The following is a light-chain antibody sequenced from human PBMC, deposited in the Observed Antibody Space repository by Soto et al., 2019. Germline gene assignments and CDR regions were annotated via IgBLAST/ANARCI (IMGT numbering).Light chain of an antibody. V-gene: IGLV1-40*01. CDR1: SSNIGAGYD. Sequence: QSVLTQPPSVSGTPGQSVTISCTGSSSNIGAGYDVHWYQHLPGTAPKLLIYDNNNRPSGLPDRFSGSKSGTSASLAITGLQAGDEADYYCQAYDSSLSGLYVFGTGTKLTVL. CDR3: QAYDSSLSGLYV. CDR2: DNN. J-gene: IGLJ1*01.